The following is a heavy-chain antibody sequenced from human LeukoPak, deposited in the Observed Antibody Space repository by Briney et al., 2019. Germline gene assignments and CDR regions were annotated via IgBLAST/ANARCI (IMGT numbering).Heavy chain of an antibody. CDR1: GFTFDDYA. V-gene: IGHV3-9*01. J-gene: IGHJ4*02. CDR2: ISWNSGSI. Sequence: GRSLRLSCAASGFTFDDYAMHWVRQAPGKGLEWVSGISWNSGSIGYADSVKGRFTISRDNAKNSLYLQMNSLRAEDTALYYCAKDISAALYCCSTSCYRRKAFDYWGQGTLVTVSS. D-gene: IGHD2-2*01. CDR3: AKDISAALYCCSTSCYRRKAFDY.